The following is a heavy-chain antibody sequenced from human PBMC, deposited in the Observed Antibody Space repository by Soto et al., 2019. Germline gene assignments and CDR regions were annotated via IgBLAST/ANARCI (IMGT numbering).Heavy chain of an antibody. CDR2: ISLDGSNK. D-gene: IGHD1-26*01. Sequence: QVQLVESGGGVVQPGRSLRLSCAASGFTFSRYAMHWVRQAPGKGLEWVAVISLDGSNKYYADSVKGRFTISKDNSKNTLSLQMNSLRPEDTAVYFCARVDEWELPPDYWGQGTLVTVSS. CDR1: GFTFSRYA. CDR3: ARVDEWELPPDY. J-gene: IGHJ4*02. V-gene: IGHV3-30-3*01.